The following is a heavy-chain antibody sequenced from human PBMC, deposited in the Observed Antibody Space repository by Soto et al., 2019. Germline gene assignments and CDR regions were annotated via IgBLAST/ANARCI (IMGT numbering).Heavy chain of an antibody. CDR3: PKVRAGGCNCFDP. Sequence: PGGSLRLSCAASGFPFSSYGMHWVRQAPGKGLEWVAVISYDGSNKYYADSVKGRFTISRDNSKNTLYLQMSSLRAEDTAVYYCPKVRAGGCNCFDPWGQGTLVTVSS. CDR2: ISYDGSNK. D-gene: IGHD6-19*01. J-gene: IGHJ5*02. CDR1: GFPFSSYG. V-gene: IGHV3-30*18.